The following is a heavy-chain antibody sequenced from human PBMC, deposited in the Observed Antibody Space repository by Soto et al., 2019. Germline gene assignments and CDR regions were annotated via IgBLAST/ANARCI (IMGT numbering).Heavy chain of an antibody. Sequence: ASVKVSCKASGYTFTGYGISWVRQAPGQGLEWMGWISTYNDKTNYAQNFQGRVTMTTDTSTSTAYMELRSLTSDDTALYYCAREYHCSTSSCYGFDPWGRG. D-gene: IGHD2-2*01. CDR2: ISTYNDKT. V-gene: IGHV1-18*04. CDR3: AREYHCSTSSCYGFDP. J-gene: IGHJ5*02. CDR1: GYTFTGYG.